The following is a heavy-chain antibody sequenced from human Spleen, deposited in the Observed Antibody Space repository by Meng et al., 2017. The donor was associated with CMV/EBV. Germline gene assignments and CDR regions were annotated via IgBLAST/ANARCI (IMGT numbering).Heavy chain of an antibody. CDR1: GYTFTDFY. CDR2: ISPGVGDR. D-gene: IGHD3-22*01. CDR3: ARGGRDTSVIDDY. V-gene: IGHV1-46*01. J-gene: IGHJ4*02. Sequence: ASVKVSCKASGYTFTDFYIHWVRQAHGQGLEWMGMISPGVGDRGSAEKFQGRLTMTRDTSTSTVYMELSSLNTAEDTAVYFCARGGRDTSVIDDYWGQGTLVTVSS.